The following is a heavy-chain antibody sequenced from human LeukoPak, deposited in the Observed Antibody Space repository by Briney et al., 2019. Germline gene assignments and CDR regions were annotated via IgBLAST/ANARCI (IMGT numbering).Heavy chain of an antibody. CDR1: GGSISSCY. Sequence: SETLSLTCTVSGGSISSCYWSWIRQPPGKGLEWIGYIYYSGSTNYNPSLKSRVTISVDTSKNQFSLKLSSVTAADTAVYYCARDSGDYYYYYGMDVWGQGTTVTVSS. CDR2: IYYSGST. D-gene: IGHD7-27*01. V-gene: IGHV4-59*01. J-gene: IGHJ6*02. CDR3: ARDSGDYYYYYGMDV.